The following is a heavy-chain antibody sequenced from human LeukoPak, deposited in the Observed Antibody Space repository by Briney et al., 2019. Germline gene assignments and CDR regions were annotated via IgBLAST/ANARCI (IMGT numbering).Heavy chain of an antibody. CDR1: GYTFTYYY. J-gene: IGHJ4*02. CDR3: ARANFLYCSSTTCLFDY. Sequence: ASVKVSCKASGYTFTYYYMHWVRLAPGQGFEWMGWINPNDGDTNYAQKFQGRVTMTRDTSISTAHMEVSRLRSDDTAVYYCARANFLYCSSTTCLFDYWGQRSLVTVSS. V-gene: IGHV1-2*02. D-gene: IGHD2-2*01. CDR2: INPNDGDT.